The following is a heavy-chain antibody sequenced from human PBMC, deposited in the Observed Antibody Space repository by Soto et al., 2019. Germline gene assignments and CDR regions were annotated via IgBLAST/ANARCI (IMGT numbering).Heavy chain of an antibody. D-gene: IGHD1-1*01. CDR1: GDSISSADYY. CDR2: IFYSGTT. Sequence: SETLSLTCTVSGDSISSADYYWSWIRQTPGKGLEWIGHIFYSGTTYYDPSLKSRLTISVDTSKNHFSLRLTSVTAADTAVYYCARDLWVEPELYYYGMDVWGQGTTVTSP. CDR3: ARDLWVEPELYYYGMDV. V-gene: IGHV4-30-4*01. J-gene: IGHJ6*02.